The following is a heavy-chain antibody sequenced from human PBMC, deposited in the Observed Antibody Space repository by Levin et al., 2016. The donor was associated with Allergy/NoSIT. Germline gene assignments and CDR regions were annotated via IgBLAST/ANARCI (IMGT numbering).Heavy chain of an antibody. J-gene: IGHJ6*02. Sequence: WVRQAPGQGLEWMGGIIPMFDTTNYAQNFQGRVTLTADKSTTTAYMELSSLRSEDTAVYFCARDRYCSETSCYGMDVWGQGTTVTVSS. CDR2: IIPMFDTT. V-gene: IGHV1-69*06. D-gene: IGHD2-2*01. CDR3: ARDRYCSETSCYGMDV.